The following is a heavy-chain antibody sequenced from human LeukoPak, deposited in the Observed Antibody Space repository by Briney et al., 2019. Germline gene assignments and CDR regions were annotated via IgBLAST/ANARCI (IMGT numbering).Heavy chain of an antibody. CDR1: GFTFRSYW. CDR3: ARVSIAAAGRDY. D-gene: IGHD6-13*01. J-gene: IGHJ4*02. Sequence: GGSLRLSCGVSGFTFRSYWMSWVRQAPGKGLEGVANINQDGSEKYYVDSVKGRFTISRDNAKNSLYLQMNSLRAEDTAVYYCARVSIAAAGRDYWGQGTLVTVSS. V-gene: IGHV3-7*01. CDR2: INQDGSEK.